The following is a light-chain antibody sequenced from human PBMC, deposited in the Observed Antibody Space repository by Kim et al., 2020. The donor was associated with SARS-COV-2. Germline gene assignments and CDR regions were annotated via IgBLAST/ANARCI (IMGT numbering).Light chain of an antibody. V-gene: IGLV3-25*03. CDR2: KDS. Sequence: PGQTARITCSGDALPKQYAYWYQQKPGQAPVLVIYKDSERPSGIPERFSGSSSGTTVTLTISGVQAEDEADYYCQSADSSGTSRVFGGGTQLTVL. J-gene: IGLJ3*02. CDR3: QSADSSGTSRV. CDR1: ALPKQY.